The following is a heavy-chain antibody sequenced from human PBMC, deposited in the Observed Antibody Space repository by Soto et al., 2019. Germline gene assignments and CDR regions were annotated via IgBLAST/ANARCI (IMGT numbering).Heavy chain of an antibody. Sequence: QVQLVQSGAEVKKPGSSVKVSCKAPGGTFSSYAISWVRQAPCQGLEWMGWIIPIFGTAKYAQKCQGRVTITADESTSTGYMELSSLRSDDTAVYYCARSQGGSSSLDIYYYYYYGMDVVGQGTTVTVSS. CDR3: ARSQGGSSSLDIYYYYYYGMDV. CDR2: IIPIFGTA. CDR1: GGTFSSYA. D-gene: IGHD2-15*01. J-gene: IGHJ6*02. V-gene: IGHV1-69*01.